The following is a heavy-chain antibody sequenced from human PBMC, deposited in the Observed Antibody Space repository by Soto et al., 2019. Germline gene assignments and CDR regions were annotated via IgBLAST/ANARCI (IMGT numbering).Heavy chain of an antibody. CDR2: IKQDGSEK. CDR1: GCTFSSYW. J-gene: IGHJ4*02. D-gene: IGHD2-2*01. V-gene: IGHV3-7*03. CDR3: ARDDCSSTSCFDY. Sequence: GGSLRLSCAASGCTFSSYWMSWVRQAPGKGLEWVANIKQDGSEKYYVDSVKGRFTISRDNAKNSLYLQMNSLRAEDTAVYYCARDDCSSTSCFDYWGQGTLVTVAS.